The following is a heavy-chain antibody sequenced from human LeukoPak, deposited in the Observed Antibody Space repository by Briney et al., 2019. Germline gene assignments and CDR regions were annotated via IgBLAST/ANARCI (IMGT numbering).Heavy chain of an antibody. CDR1: GSTFSSYA. V-gene: IGHV3-23*01. D-gene: IGHD3-22*01. J-gene: IGHJ4*02. CDR2: ISGSGGST. CDR3: AKDPTRTGYDSSGYYSWY. Sequence: GGSLRLSCAASGSTFSSYAMSWVRQAPGKGLEWVSAISGSGGSTYYADSVKGRFTISRDNSKNTLYLQMNSLRAEDTAVYYCAKDPTRTGYDSSGYYSWYWGQGTLVTVSS.